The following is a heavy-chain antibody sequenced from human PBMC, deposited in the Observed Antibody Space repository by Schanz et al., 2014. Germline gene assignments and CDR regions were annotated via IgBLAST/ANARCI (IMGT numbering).Heavy chain of an antibody. CDR2: ISAYNGNT. D-gene: IGHD5-12*01. J-gene: IGHJ4*02. Sequence: QVQLVQSGAEVKKPGASVKISCKASGYTFTSYGISWVRQAPGLGLEWMGWISAYNGNTNYAQKLQGRVTMTRDTSTSIVDMELRSLRSDDTAMYYCARDSGYDLSNDGIPPILGGYWGQGTLVTVSS. CDR3: ARDSGYDLSNDGIPPILGGY. CDR1: GYTFTSYG. V-gene: IGHV1-18*01.